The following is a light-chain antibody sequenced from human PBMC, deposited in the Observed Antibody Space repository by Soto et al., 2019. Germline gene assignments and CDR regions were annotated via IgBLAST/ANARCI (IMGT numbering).Light chain of an antibody. V-gene: IGLV2-14*01. CDR2: EVT. Sequence: QSALTQPASVSGSPGQSITISCTGTSSDVGGYNSVSWYQQHPGKAPKLIIYEVTHRPSGVSNRCSGSQSANTASRTISGLQAEDEAEYYCCSFTTSTTYVFGTGTKLTVL. CDR1: SSDVGGYNS. J-gene: IGLJ1*01. CDR3: CSFTTSTTYV.